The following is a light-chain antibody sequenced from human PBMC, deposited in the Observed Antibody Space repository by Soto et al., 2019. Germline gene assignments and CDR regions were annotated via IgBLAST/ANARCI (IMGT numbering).Light chain of an antibody. CDR3: QHYNSYSEA. CDR1: QTISSW. V-gene: IGKV1-5*03. J-gene: IGKJ1*01. CDR2: KAS. Sequence: DIPMTQSPSTLSGSVGVRVTITCRASQTISSWLAWYQQKPGKAPKLLIYKASTLKSGVPSRFSGSGSGTEFTLTISSLQPDDFATYYCQHYNSYSEAFGQGTKVELK.